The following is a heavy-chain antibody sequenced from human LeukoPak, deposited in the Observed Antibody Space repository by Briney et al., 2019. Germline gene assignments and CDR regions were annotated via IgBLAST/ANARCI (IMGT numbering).Heavy chain of an antibody. V-gene: IGHV3-33*01. CDR2: IWNDGSNK. CDR3: ARESNYYTDY. Sequence: GGSLRLSCTASGFTFSSYGMHWVRQAPGEGLEWVAVIWNDGSNKFYADSVKGRFTISRDSSKNTLYLQMNSLRAEDTAVYYCARESNYYTDYWGQGTLVTVSS. CDR1: GFTFSSYG. J-gene: IGHJ4*02. D-gene: IGHD3-10*01.